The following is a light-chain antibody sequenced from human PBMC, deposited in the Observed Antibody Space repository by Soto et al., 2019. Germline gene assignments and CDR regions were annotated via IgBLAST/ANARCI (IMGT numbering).Light chain of an antibody. CDR3: RPFSASHPYV. V-gene: IGLV2-8*01. CDR2: EVN. Sequence: QSVLTQPPSASGSPGQSVTISCTGTSSDVGGYNYVSWYQQHPGKAPKLMIYEVNQRPSGVPDRFSGSKSGNAASLTISGLQAEEEGGYFLRPFSASHPYVFGTGTKLTVL. J-gene: IGLJ1*01. CDR1: SSDVGGYNY.